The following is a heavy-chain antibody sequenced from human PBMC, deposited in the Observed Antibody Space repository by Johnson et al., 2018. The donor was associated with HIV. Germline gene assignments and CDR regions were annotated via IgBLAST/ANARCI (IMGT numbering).Heavy chain of an antibody. D-gene: IGHD2/OR15-2a*01. V-gene: IGHV3-66*01. CDR2: IYSGGST. CDR1: GFTFSSYA. CDR3: TAYFADEKGPAFDI. Sequence: EVQLVESGGGLVQPGRSLRLSCAASGFTFSSYAMHWVRQAPGKGLEWVSVIYSGGSTYYADSVKGRFAISRDNSKNTMYLQMGSLKTEDKAVYYCTAYFADEKGPAFDIWGRGTMVTVSS. J-gene: IGHJ3*02.